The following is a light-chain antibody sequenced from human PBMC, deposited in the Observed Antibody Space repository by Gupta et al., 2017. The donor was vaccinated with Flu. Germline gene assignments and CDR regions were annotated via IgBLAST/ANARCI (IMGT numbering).Light chain of an antibody. V-gene: IGKV3-11*01. J-gene: IGKJ2*01. CDR2: DAS. CDR3: QKRSNWPPYT. Sequence: EVVLTQSPATLSLSPGETATLSCRASQSVGTYLAWYQHKPGQPPRLLIYDASNRATGIPARFSGSGSGTDFTLTISSLEPEDFAVYYCQKRSNWPPYTFGQGTRLEI. CDR1: QSVGTY.